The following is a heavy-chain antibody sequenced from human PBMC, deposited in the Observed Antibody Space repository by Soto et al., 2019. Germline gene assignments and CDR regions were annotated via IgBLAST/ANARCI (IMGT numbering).Heavy chain of an antibody. D-gene: IGHD3-10*01. CDR3: AKTIGSGSYMPF. J-gene: IGHJ4*02. CDR1: GDSISDSNW. V-gene: IGHV4-4*02. Sequence: QVQLQESGPGLVKPSGTLSLTCTVSGDSISDSNWWTWVRQPPGKGLEWIGEVYQSGRANYNPSLRTLVSMSADKLKNHFYLRLSSGTAPDTAVYYCAKTIGSGSYMPFWGQGTLVAVSP. CDR2: VYQSGRA.